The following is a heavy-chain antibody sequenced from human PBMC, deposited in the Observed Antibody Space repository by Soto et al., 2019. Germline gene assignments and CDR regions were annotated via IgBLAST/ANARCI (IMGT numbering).Heavy chain of an antibody. CDR2: ISSSSSYI. D-gene: IGHD6-13*01. Sequence: GGSLRLSWASSGFTFSSYAMSVVLRAPGEVLGWFSTISSSSSYIYYADSVKGRFTISRDNAKNSLYLQMNSPRAEDTAVYYCARDDSATEYSSSWYDDAFAIWGQGTMVTVSS. CDR3: ARDDSATEYSSSWYDDAFAI. CDR1: GFTFSSYA. J-gene: IGHJ3*02. V-gene: IGHV3-21*01.